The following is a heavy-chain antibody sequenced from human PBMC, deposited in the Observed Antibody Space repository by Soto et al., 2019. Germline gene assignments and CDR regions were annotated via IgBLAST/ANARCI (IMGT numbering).Heavy chain of an antibody. CDR3: SRGRDPHKGGRS. CDR2: IYYSGST. V-gene: IGHV4-31*03. J-gene: IGHJ4*02. Sequence: SETLSLTCTVSGGSISSGGYYWSWIRQHPGKGLEWIGYIYYSGSTYYNPSLKSRVTISVDTSKNQFSLKLTSVTAADTAVYFCSRGRDPHKGGRSWGQGTLVTVSS. D-gene: IGHD3-16*01. CDR1: GGSISSGGYY.